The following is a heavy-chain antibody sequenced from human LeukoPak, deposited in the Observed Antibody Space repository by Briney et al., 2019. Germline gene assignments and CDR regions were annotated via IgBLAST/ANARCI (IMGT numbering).Heavy chain of an antibody. CDR1: GYTLTELS. Sequence: ASVKVSCKVSGYTLTELSMHWVRQAPGKRLEWMGGFDPEDGETIYAQKFQGRVTMTEDTSTDTAYMELSSLRSEDTAVYYCATSSSGWYDWFDPWGQGTLVTVSS. V-gene: IGHV1-24*01. CDR2: FDPEDGET. CDR3: ATSSSGWYDWFDP. D-gene: IGHD6-19*01. J-gene: IGHJ5*02.